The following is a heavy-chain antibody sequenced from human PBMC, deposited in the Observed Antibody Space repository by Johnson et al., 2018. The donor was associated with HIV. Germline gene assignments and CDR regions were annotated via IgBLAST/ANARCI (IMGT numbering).Heavy chain of an antibody. CDR2: ISGGGSAI. CDR1: GFTFSDYY. D-gene: IGHD7-27*01. Sequence: QVQLVESGGGLVKPGGSLRLSCAASGFTFSDYYMTWIRQAPGKGLEWVSYISGGGSAIYYAYSVRGRFTISRDNAKNSLYLQMNSLRAEDTAVYYCAKDLGTGDDAFDIWGQGTMVTVSS. J-gene: IGHJ3*02. CDR3: AKDLGTGDDAFDI. V-gene: IGHV3-11*04.